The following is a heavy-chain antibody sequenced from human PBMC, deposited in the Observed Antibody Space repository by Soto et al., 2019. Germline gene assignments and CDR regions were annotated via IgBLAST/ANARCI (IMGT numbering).Heavy chain of an antibody. D-gene: IGHD4-17*01. CDR1: GFSITNYA. Sequence: EVQLLESGGDLVQPGGSLRLSCAASGFSITNYAMTWVRQAPGKGLEWVAGIRGSGDSTYYADSMKGRFIISKDSSKNTLYLQMKGLRAEDTAIYYCAKDRDYLNDLRWLAPWGQGTLVTVSS. J-gene: IGHJ5*02. CDR3: AKDRDYLNDLRWLAP. V-gene: IGHV3-23*01. CDR2: IRGSGDST.